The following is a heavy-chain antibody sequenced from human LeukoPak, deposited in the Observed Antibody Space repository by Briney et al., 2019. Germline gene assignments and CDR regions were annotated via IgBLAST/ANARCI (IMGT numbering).Heavy chain of an antibody. D-gene: IGHD3-10*01. CDR2: IYYSGST. CDR1: GVSISSSSYY. Sequence: SETLSLTCTVSGVSISSSSYYWGWIRQPPGKGLEWIGSIYYSGSTYYNPSLKSRVTISVDTSKNQFSLKLSSVTAADTAVYYCARGGSGSRIPYYYYYMDVWGKGTTVTISS. V-gene: IGHV4-39*01. J-gene: IGHJ6*03. CDR3: ARGGSGSRIPYYYYYMDV.